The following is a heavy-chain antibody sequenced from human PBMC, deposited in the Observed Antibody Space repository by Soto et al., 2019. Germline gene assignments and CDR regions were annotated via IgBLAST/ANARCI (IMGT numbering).Heavy chain of an antibody. CDR1: GFTFSDYA. Sequence: LRLSCTASGFTFSDYAMSWVRQPPGKGLEWVTVISAGGSTYYADSVKGRFTVSRANSKNTLYLQMNSLRAEDTAVYYCANVPIWCSSTSCYTEGFDYWGQGTLVTVSS. CDR3: ANVPIWCSSTSCYTEGFDY. CDR2: ISAGGST. D-gene: IGHD2-2*02. V-gene: IGHV3-23*01. J-gene: IGHJ4*02.